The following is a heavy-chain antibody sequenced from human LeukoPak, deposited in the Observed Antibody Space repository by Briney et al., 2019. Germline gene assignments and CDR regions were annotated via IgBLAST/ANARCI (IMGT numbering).Heavy chain of an antibody. D-gene: IGHD1-26*01. V-gene: IGHV4-4*07. J-gene: IGHJ5*02. Sequence: KPSETLSLTCTVSGGSISSYYWSWIRQPAGKGLEWIGRIYTSGSTNYNPSLKSRVTMSVDTSKNQFSLKLSSVAAADTAVYYCARVKVGALGYNWFDPWGQGTLVTVSS. CDR2: IYTSGST. CDR1: GGSISSYY. CDR3: ARVKVGALGYNWFDP.